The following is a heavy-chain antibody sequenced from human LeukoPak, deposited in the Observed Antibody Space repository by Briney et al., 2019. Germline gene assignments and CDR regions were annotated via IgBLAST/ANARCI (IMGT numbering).Heavy chain of an antibody. CDR3: ARDRVGSARYDY. CDR1: GFTFSSYS. J-gene: IGHJ4*02. D-gene: IGHD3-10*01. V-gene: IGHV3-21*01. CDR2: ISSSSSYI. Sequence: GGSLRLSCAASGFTFSSYSMNWVRQAPGKGLEWVSSISSSSSYIYYADSVKGRFTISRDNAKNSLYLQMNSLSAEDTAVYYCARDRVGSARYDYWGQGTLVTVSS.